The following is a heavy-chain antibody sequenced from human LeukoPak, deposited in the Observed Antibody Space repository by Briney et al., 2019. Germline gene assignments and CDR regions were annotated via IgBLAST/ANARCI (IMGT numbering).Heavy chain of an antibody. Sequence: PGGSLRLSCAASGFTFNTYWMHWVRQAPGKGLVWVSRINSDGRSTSYADSVKGRFTISRDNAKKTLYLQMNSLRVEETAVYYCARDQGGATRIDYWGQGILVTVSS. CDR2: INSDGRST. CDR3: ARDQGGATRIDY. D-gene: IGHD1-26*01. V-gene: IGHV3-74*01. J-gene: IGHJ4*02. CDR1: GFTFNTYW.